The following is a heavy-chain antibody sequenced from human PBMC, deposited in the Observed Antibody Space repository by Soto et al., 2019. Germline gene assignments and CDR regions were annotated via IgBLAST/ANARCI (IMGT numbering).Heavy chain of an antibody. CDR1: GGTFSSYA. CDR3: ARALDVVVTQWAFAI. Sequence: GASVKVSCKASGGTFSSYAISCVRQAPGQGLEWMGGIIPIFGTANYAQKFQGRVTITADESTSTAYMELSSLRSEDTAVYYCARALDVVVTQWAFAIWVQGTMVTV. CDR2: IIPIFGTA. V-gene: IGHV1-69*13. D-gene: IGHD2-21*02. J-gene: IGHJ3*02.